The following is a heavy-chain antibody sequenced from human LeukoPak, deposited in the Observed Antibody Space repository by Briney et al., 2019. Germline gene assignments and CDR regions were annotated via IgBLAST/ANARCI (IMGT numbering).Heavy chain of an antibody. J-gene: IGHJ5*02. V-gene: IGHV3-23*01. Sequence: PSETLSLTCAVYGGSFSGYYWSWVRQAPGKGLEWVSTISGSGGSTYYAGSVKGRFTISRGNSKNTLYLQMNSLRAEDTAVYYCAKVRSFNWFDPWGQGTLVTVSS. CDR1: GGSFSGYY. CDR2: ISGSGGST. CDR3: AKVRSFNWFDP. D-gene: IGHD3-10*01.